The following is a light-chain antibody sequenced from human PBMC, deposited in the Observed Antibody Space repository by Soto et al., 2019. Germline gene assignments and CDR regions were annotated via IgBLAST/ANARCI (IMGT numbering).Light chain of an antibody. CDR3: KQYNSYSWK. Sequence: GDRITINCRASQSISTWLAWYQQKPGKAPKLLIYKAYNLESGVQSRFSGSGSQTDFTLTIRSLQPDDFATYYCKQYNSYSWKFGQGTKVDIK. CDR1: QSISTW. J-gene: IGKJ1*01. V-gene: IGKV1-5*03. CDR2: KAY.